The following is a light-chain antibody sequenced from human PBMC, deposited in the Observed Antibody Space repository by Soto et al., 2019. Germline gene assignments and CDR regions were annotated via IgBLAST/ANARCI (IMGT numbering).Light chain of an antibody. V-gene: IGKV3-20*01. J-gene: IGKJ1*01. CDR1: QSVSSSY. CDR3: QQYGISPWT. CDR2: GAS. Sequence: VLTQSACTLSLSPGERATLSCRASQSVSSSYLAWYQQKPGQAPRLLIYGASSRATGIPDRFSGTGSETDFTLIISRLEPEDCAVYYCQQYGISPWTFGQGTKVDIK.